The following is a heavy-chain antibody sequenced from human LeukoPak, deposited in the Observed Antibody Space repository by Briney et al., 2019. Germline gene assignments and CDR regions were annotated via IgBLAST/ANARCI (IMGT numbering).Heavy chain of an antibody. D-gene: IGHD3-10*01. Sequence: GGSLRLSCAASGFTFRKYNMNWVRQAPGKGLEWVSAISGSGGSTYYADSVKGRFTISRDNSKNTLYLQMNSLRAEDTAVYYCAKGSGSYYNYYMDVWGKGTTVTISS. CDR3: AKGSGSYYNYYMDV. J-gene: IGHJ6*03. CDR2: ISGSGGST. V-gene: IGHV3-23*01. CDR1: GFTFRKYN.